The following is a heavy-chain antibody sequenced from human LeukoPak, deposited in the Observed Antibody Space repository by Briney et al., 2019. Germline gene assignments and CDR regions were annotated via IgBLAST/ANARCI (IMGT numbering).Heavy chain of an antibody. Sequence: GGSLRLSCAASGFTVSSNYMSWVRQAPGKGLEWVSIIYSGGTAYYADSVKGRFTISRDNSKNTLYLQMNSLRAEDTAVYYCARDSGSSWDYWGQGTLVTVSS. J-gene: IGHJ4*02. CDR2: IYSGGTA. CDR1: GFTVSSNY. V-gene: IGHV3-53*01. D-gene: IGHD1-26*01. CDR3: ARDSGSSWDY.